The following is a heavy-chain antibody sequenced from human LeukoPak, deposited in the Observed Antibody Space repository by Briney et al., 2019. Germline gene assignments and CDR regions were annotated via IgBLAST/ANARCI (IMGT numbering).Heavy chain of an antibody. CDR2: IYHSGNT. J-gene: IGHJ6*03. Sequence: SGTLSLTCAVSGGSIGSSNWWSWVRQPPGKGLEWIGEIYHSGNTNYNPSLKSRVTISVDKSKNQFSLKLSSVTAADTAVYYCARVRGWHYYYMDVWGKGTTVTISS. CDR1: GGSIGSSNW. V-gene: IGHV4-4*02. CDR3: ARVRGWHYYYMDV. D-gene: IGHD3-10*01.